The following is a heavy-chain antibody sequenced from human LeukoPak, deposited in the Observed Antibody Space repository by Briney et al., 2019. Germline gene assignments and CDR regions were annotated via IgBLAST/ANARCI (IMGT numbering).Heavy chain of an antibody. V-gene: IGHV3-7*01. D-gene: IGHD6-19*01. CDR2: IKQDGSEK. J-gene: IGHJ6*02. CDR3: ARDPYSSGWPSYYYYGMDV. CDR1: GFTFSSYW. Sequence: GGSLRLSCAASGFTFSSYWMSWARQAPGKGLEWVANIKQDGSEKYYVDSVKGRFTISRDNAKNSLYLQMNSLRAEDTAVYYCARDPYSSGWPSYYYYGMDVWGQGTTVTVSS.